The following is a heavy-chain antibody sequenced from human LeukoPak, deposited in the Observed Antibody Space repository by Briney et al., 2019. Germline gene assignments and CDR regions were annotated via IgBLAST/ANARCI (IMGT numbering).Heavy chain of an antibody. CDR2: VSGSGSST. CDR1: GFTFSDYY. D-gene: IGHD3-22*01. V-gene: IGHV3-11*06. CDR3: ARDQGENYDSSGYYPY. J-gene: IGHJ4*02. Sequence: GGSLRLSCAASGFTFSDYYMSWIRQAPGKGLEWVSYVSGSGSSTNYADSVKDRFTISRDNAKNSLYLQMNSLRAEDTAVYYCARDQGENYDSSGYYPYWGQGTLVTVSS.